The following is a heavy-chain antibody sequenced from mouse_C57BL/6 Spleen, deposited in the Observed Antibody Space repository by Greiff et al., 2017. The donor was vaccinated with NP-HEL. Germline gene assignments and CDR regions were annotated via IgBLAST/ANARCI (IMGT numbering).Heavy chain of an antibody. CDR3: AYYYGSSPLAY. V-gene: IGHV14-2*01. J-gene: IGHJ3*01. Sequence: VQLKESGAELVKPGASVKLSCTASGFNIKDYYMHWVKQRTEQGLEWIGRIDPEDGETKYALKFQGKATITADTSSNTAYLQLSSLTSEDTAVYYCAYYYGSSPLAYWGQGTLVTVSA. CDR1: GFNIKDYY. D-gene: IGHD1-1*01. CDR2: IDPEDGET.